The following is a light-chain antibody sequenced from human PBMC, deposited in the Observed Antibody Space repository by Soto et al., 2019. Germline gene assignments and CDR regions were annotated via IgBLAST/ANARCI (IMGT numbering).Light chain of an antibody. Sequence: EIVLTQSPGTLSLSPGERATLSCRASQSVSSSYLAWYQQKPGQAPRLLIYSASSRVSGIPDRFSASGSGTDFTLTISSLEPEDFAVYYCQQRSNWPPITFGQGTRLEIK. J-gene: IGKJ5*01. CDR2: SAS. CDR3: QQRSNWPPIT. V-gene: IGKV3D-20*02. CDR1: QSVSSSY.